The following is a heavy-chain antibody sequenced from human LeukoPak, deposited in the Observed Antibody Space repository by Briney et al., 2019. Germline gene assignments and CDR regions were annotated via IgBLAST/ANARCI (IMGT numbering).Heavy chain of an antibody. V-gene: IGHV5-51*01. Sequence: GESLKIPCKGSGYSFTSYWIGWVRQMPGKGLEWMGIIYPGDSDTRYSPSFQGQVTISADKSISTAYLQWSSLKASDTAMYYCARSVGVVADAFDIWGQGTMVTVSS. J-gene: IGHJ3*02. CDR3: ARSVGVVADAFDI. D-gene: IGHD2-2*01. CDR2: IYPGDSDT. CDR1: GYSFTSYW.